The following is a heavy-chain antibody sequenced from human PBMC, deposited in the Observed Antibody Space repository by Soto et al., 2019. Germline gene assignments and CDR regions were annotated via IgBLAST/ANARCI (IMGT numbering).Heavy chain of an antibody. Sequence: ASVKVSCKASGYTFTDYYLHWVRQAPGQGLEWMGWINPNSGGTNYAQKFQGWVTMTRDSSISTAYMELSRLRSDDTAVYYCARASCARGPCSSGSAPHFDFWGRGTLVTVSS. J-gene: IGHJ4*01. CDR2: INPNSGGT. CDR3: ARASCARGPCSSGSAPHFDF. V-gene: IGHV1-2*04. D-gene: IGHD2-15*01. CDR1: GYTFTDYY.